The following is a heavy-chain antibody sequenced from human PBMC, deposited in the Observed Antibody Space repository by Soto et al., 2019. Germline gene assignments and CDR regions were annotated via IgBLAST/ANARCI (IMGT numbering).Heavy chain of an antibody. D-gene: IGHD3-3*01. CDR3: ARNPPDFWSGYSTFDY. J-gene: IGHJ4*02. Sequence: GGSLRLSCAASGFTFSSYEMNWVRQAPGKGLEWVSYISSSGSTIYYADSVKGRFTISRDNAKNSLYLQMNSLRAEDTAVYYCARNPPDFWSGYSTFDYWGQGTLVTVSS. CDR2: ISSSGSTI. V-gene: IGHV3-48*03. CDR1: GFTFSSYE.